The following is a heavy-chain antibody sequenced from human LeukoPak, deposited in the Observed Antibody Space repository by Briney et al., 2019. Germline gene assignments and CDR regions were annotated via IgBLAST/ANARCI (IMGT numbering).Heavy chain of an antibody. CDR3: ARDQVQEYYDILTGYYTSPVSAFDI. CDR1: GFTFSSYA. CDR2: ISYDGSNK. V-gene: IGHV3-30-3*01. D-gene: IGHD3-9*01. Sequence: GRSLRLSCAASGFTFSSYATHWVRQAPGKGLEWVAVISYDGSNKYYADSVKGRFTISRDNSKNTLYLQMNSLRAEDTAVYYCARDQVQEYYDILTGYYTSPVSAFDIWGQGTMVTVSS. J-gene: IGHJ3*02.